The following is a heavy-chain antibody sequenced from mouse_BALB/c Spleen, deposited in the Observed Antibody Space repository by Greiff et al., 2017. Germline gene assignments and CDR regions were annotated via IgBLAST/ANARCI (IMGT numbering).Heavy chain of an antibody. CDR1: GYSFTSYW. CDR3: ARAPSSLSYAMDY. Sequence: QVQLQQSGTVLARPGASVKMSCKASGYSFTSYWIEWVKQRPGHGLEWIGEILPGSGSTNYNEKFKGKATFTADTSSNTAYMQLSSLTSEDSAVYYCARAPSSLSYAMDYWGQGTSVTVSS. CDR2: ILPGSGST. V-gene: IGHV1-9*01. D-gene: IGHD1-2*01. J-gene: IGHJ4*01.